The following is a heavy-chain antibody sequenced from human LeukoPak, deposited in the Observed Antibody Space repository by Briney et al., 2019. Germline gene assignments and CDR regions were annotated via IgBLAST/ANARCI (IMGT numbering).Heavy chain of an antibody. CDR2: IWYDGSNK. J-gene: IGHJ4*02. D-gene: IGHD3-10*01. V-gene: IGHV3-33*01. Sequence: PGGSLRLSCAASGFTCSSYGMHWVRQAPGKGLEWVAVIWYDGSNKYYADSVKGRFTISRDNSKNTLYLQMNSLRAEDTAVYYCARNYGSGSYYPDYWGQGTLVTVSS. CDR3: ARNYGSGSYYPDY. CDR1: GFTCSSYG.